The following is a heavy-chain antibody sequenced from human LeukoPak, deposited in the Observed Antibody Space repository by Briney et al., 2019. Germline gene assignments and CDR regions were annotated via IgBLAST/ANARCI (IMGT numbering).Heavy chain of an antibody. D-gene: IGHD2-2*01. CDR1: AFTFSNYW. CDR3: ATWKSSSTLPGDY. CDR2: INQEGSQK. J-gene: IGHJ4*02. Sequence: RLSCAASAFTFSNYWMSWVRQAPGKGLEWVANINQEGSQKYYVDSVKGRFTISRDNAKNSLFLQMNSLTADDTAVYYCATWKSSSTLPGDYWGQGTLVTVSS. V-gene: IGHV3-7*01.